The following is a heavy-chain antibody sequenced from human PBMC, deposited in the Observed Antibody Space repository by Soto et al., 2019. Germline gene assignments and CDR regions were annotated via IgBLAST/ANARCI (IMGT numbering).Heavy chain of an antibody. V-gene: IGHV3-74*01. Sequence: GGSLRLSCEASGMNFGGYWMHWVRQAPGKGLVWVSEINTDGTSTNYADSLKGRFTISRDNARDTLYLQMNSLSVEDTAVYYCATLSAPLDFWGQGTMVTVS. J-gene: IGHJ4*02. D-gene: IGHD6-6*01. CDR1: GMNFGGYW. CDR2: INTDGTST. CDR3: ATLSAPLDF.